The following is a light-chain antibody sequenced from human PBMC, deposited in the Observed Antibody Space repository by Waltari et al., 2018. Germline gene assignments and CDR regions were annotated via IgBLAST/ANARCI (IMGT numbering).Light chain of an antibody. J-gene: IGKJ2*01. CDR1: QSVSSS. CDR3: VQYKNRPT. Sequence: EIVMTQSPATLSVSLGERVTLSCRASQSVSSSFAWYQQKPGQAPRLLIYDASTRATDIPARFSGSGSGTEFTLTISSLQSEDFAFYYCVQYKNRPTFGQGTKLEIK. CDR2: DAS. V-gene: IGKV3-15*01.